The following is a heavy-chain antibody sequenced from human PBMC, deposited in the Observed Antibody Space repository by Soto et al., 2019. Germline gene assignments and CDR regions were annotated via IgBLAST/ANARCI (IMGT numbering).Heavy chain of an antibody. J-gene: IGHJ5*02. Sequence: GGSLRLSCTTSGFTVSSSHMTWVRQAPGKGLEWVSVIYSGGSSYYAVSVQGRFTISRDNSKNTVYLQMNSLRGEDTAMYYFARLGPYGSESYSFRYNRFDPWGQGIQVTVSS. D-gene: IGHD3-10*01. CDR1: GFTVSSSH. V-gene: IGHV3-53*01. CDR2: IYSGGSS. CDR3: ARLGPYGSESYSFRYNRFDP.